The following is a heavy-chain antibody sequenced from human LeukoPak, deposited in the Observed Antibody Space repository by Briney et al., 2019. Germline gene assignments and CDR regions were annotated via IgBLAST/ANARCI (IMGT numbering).Heavy chain of an antibody. D-gene: IGHD4-23*01. J-gene: IGHJ1*01. CDR2: IIPIFGTA. Sequence: ASVKVSYKASGGTFSSYAISWVRQAPGQGLEWMGGIIPIFGTANYAQKFQGRVTITADESTSTAYMELSSLRSEDTAVYYCARDVVMGTSLTREYFQHWGQGTLVTVSS. V-gene: IGHV1-69*13. CDR3: ARDVVMGTSLTREYFQH. CDR1: GGTFSSYA.